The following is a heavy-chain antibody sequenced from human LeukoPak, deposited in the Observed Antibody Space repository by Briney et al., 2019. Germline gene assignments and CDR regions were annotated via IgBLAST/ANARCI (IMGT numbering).Heavy chain of an antibody. D-gene: IGHD2-2*01. CDR3: ARGTRSVVVEPAASLDY. J-gene: IGHJ4*02. Sequence: ASVNVSCKASGYTFTGYYMHWVRQAPGQGLEWMGWINPNSGGTNYAQNFQGWVTMSRDTSISTAYMELSRLRSDDTAVYYCARGTRSVVVEPAASLDYWGQGTLVTVSS. V-gene: IGHV1-2*04. CDR2: INPNSGGT. CDR1: GYTFTGYY.